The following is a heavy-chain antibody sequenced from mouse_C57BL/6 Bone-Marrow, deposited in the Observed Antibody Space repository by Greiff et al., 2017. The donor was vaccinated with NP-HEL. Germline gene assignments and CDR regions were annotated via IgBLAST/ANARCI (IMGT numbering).Heavy chain of an antibody. J-gene: IGHJ3*01. CDR1: GYTFTSYG. V-gene: IGHV1-81*01. D-gene: IGHD1-1*01. CDR2: IYPRSGNT. CDR3: APYYYGRGGFAY. Sequence: QVQLKESGAELARPGASVKLSCKASGYTFTSYGISWVKQSTGQGLEWIGEIYPRSGNTYYNEKFKGKATLTADKSSSTAYMELRSLTSEDSAVYFCAPYYYGRGGFAYWGQGTLVTVSA.